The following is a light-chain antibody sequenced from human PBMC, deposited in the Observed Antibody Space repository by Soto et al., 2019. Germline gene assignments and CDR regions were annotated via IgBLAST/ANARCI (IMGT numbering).Light chain of an antibody. CDR1: QFVSTTF. CDR2: GTS. J-gene: IGKJ4*01. Sequence: EVVLTQSPGTLSLSPGARVTLSCRASQFVSTTFFAWYQQKPGQAPRLLIYGTSNRATGIPDRFSGSGSGTDFTLTISRPEPEDFAVYYCQQYGSSPLTFGGGTKVDIK. CDR3: QQYGSSPLT. V-gene: IGKV3-20*01.